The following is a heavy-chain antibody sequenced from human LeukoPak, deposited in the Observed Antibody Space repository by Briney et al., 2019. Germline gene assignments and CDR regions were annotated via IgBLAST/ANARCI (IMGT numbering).Heavy chain of an antibody. CDR2: IYYGGST. V-gene: IGHV4-59*01. CDR3: GRAVGYCSSTSCPYDY. J-gene: IGHJ4*02. CDR1: GGSISSYY. D-gene: IGHD2-2*01. Sequence: KTSETLSLTCTVSGGSISSYYWSWIRQPPGKGLEWIGYIYYGGSTNYNPSLKSRVTISVDTSKNQFSLKLSSVTAADTAVYYCGRAVGYCSSTSCPYDYWGQGTLVTVS.